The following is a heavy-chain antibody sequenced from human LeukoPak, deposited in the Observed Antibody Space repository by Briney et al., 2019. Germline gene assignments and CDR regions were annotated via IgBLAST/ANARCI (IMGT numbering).Heavy chain of an antibody. CDR3: ARDQADIVVVPASFFDY. Sequence: PGGSLRLPCAASGFTFSSYSMNWVRQAPGKGLEWVSSISSSSSYIYYADSVKGRFTISRDNAKNSLYLQMNSLRAKDTAVYYCARDQADIVVVPASFFDYWGQGTLVTVSS. CDR1: GFTFSSYS. D-gene: IGHD2-2*01. J-gene: IGHJ4*02. CDR2: ISSSSSYI. V-gene: IGHV3-21*01.